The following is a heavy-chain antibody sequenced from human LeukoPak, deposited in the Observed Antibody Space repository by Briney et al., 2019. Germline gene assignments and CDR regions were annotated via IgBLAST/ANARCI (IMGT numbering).Heavy chain of an antibody. Sequence: SETLSLTCTVSGGSISTYYWSWIRQPPGKGLEWIGYIYYTGRTNYSPSLKSRVTISVDTSKDQFSLNLISVTDADTAVYYCARVVLTSYWAFDIWGQGTMVTVSS. J-gene: IGHJ3*02. V-gene: IGHV4-59*01. D-gene: IGHD2-21*02. CDR3: ARVVLTSYWAFDI. CDR2: IYYTGRT. CDR1: GGSISTYY.